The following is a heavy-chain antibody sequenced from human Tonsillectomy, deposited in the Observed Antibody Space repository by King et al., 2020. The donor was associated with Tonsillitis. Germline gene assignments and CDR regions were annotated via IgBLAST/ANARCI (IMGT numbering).Heavy chain of an antibody. D-gene: IGHD2-2*01. Sequence: VQLVESGAEVKKPGSSVKVSCKASGGTFSSYAVNWVRQAPGQGLEWMGGIIPIFGKANYAQKFQGRVTITADESTSTVYVDLSSLRSEDTAVYYCARVGELVPVDPPTGYYGMDVWGQGTTVTVSS. CDR1: GGTFSSYA. CDR3: ARVGELVPVDPPTGYYGMDV. J-gene: IGHJ6*02. V-gene: IGHV1-69*01. CDR2: IIPIFGKA.